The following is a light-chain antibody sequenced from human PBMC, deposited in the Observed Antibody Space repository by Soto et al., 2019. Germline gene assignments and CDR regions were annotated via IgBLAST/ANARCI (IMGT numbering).Light chain of an antibody. CDR3: QQYGSAPWT. Sequence: ETVLTQSPGTLALSPGERVTLACRASQSVTYRYLAWYQQKPGQAPRLLIYAASTRATGIPDRFSGSGSGTDFTFTISRLEPGDFAVYYCQQYGSAPWTVGQGTKGEIK. CDR2: AAS. J-gene: IGKJ1*01. CDR1: QSVTYRY. V-gene: IGKV3-20*01.